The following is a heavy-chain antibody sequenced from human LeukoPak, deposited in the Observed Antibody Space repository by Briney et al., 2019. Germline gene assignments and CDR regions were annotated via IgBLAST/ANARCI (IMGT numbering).Heavy chain of an antibody. CDR1: GFTFSTYT. Sequence: GGSLRLSCAAPGFTFSTYTMSWVRQAPGKGLEWVSAISGSGGSTYYADSVKGRFTISRDNSKNTLYLQMNSLRAEDTAVYYCAKDRATVTHNWFDPWGQGTLVTVSS. D-gene: IGHD4-17*01. V-gene: IGHV3-23*01. J-gene: IGHJ5*02. CDR2: ISGSGGST. CDR3: AKDRATVTHNWFDP.